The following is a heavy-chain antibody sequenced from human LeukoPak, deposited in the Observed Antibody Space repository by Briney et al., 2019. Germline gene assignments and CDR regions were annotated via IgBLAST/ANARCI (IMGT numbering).Heavy chain of an antibody. D-gene: IGHD3-10*01. J-gene: IGHJ4*02. V-gene: IGHV3-11*01. CDR3: ARDKSAGADTGSSFYY. CDR2: IGTSGSPI. Sequence: GGSLRLSCAASGFIFSDYYMTWLRQAPGKGLEWIAYIGTSGSPIYYADSAKGRFTISRDNAKNSLYLQMNSLRAEDTAVYYCARDKSAGADTGSSFYYWGQGALVTVSS. CDR1: GFIFSDYY.